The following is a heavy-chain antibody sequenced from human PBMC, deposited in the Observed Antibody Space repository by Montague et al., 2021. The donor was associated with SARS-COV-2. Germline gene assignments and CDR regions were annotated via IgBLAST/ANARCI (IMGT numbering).Heavy chain of an antibody. CDR2: IYYSGST. J-gene: IGHJ5*02. V-gene: IGHV4-59*08. CDR1: GGSIGSYY. Sequence: SETLSLTCTVSGGSIGSYYWSWIRQPPGKGLEWIGYIYYSGSTNYNPSLKSRVTISVDTSKNQFSLKLSSVTAADTAVYYCARTYYYGSVVWFDPWGQGTLVTVSS. CDR3: ARTYYYGSVVWFDP. D-gene: IGHD3-10*01.